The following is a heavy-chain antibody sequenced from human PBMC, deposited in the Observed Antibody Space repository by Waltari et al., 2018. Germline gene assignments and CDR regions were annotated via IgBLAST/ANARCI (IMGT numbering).Heavy chain of an antibody. D-gene: IGHD2-15*01. CDR3: ARRMSCSGGSCRYGMDV. CDR1: GYTFTGYY. J-gene: IGHJ6*02. V-gene: IGHV1-2*06. Sequence: QVQLVQSGAEVKKPGASVKVSCKASGYTFTGYYMHWVRQAPGQGLEWMGRINPNSGGTNYTQKFKGRVTMTRDTSISTAYMQWSSLKASDTAMYYCARRMSCSGGSCRYGMDVWGQGTTVTVSS. CDR2: INPNSGGT.